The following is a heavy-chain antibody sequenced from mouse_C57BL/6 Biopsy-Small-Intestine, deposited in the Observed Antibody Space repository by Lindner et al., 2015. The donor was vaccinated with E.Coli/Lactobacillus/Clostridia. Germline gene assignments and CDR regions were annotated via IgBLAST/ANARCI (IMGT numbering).Heavy chain of an antibody. CDR3: ARRTMITTLFDY. CDR1: GYAFTNYL. V-gene: IGHV1-54*01. CDR2: INPGSGGT. J-gene: IGHJ2*01. D-gene: IGHD2-4*01. Sequence: VQLQESGAELVRPGTSVKVSCKASGYAFTNYLIEWVKQRPGQGLEWIGVINPGSGGTNYNEKFKGKATLTADKSSSTAYMQLSSLTSEDSAVYFCARRTMITTLFDYWGQGTTLTVSS.